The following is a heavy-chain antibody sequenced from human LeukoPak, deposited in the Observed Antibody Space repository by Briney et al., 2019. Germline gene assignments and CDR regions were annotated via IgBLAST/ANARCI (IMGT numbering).Heavy chain of an antibody. V-gene: IGHV1-69*13. Sequence: SVKVSCKASGGTFSSYAISWVRQAPGQGLEWMGGIIPIFGTANYAQKFQGRVTITADESTSTAYLELSSLRSEDAAVYYCASSSSIAARPAGGYYWGQGTLVTVSS. CDR1: GGTFSSYA. J-gene: IGHJ4*02. D-gene: IGHD6-6*01. CDR3: ASSSSIAARPAGGYY. CDR2: IIPIFGTA.